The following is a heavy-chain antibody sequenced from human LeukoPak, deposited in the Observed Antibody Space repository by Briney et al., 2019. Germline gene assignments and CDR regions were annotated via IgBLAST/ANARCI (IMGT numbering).Heavy chain of an antibody. D-gene: IGHD3-10*01. J-gene: IGHJ4*02. V-gene: IGHV1-46*01. CDR1: GYTFTSYY. Sequence: EASVKASCKASGYTFTSYYMHWVRQAPGQGLEWMGTINPSVGTTRSAKGRASLTRDTSTSTVYMALSTLRSEDTAVYYCARSVFPYYSGSGSPYNVDVRQNSYFDFWGQGTLVTVSS. CDR3: ARSVFPYYSGSGSPYNVDVRQNSYFDF. CDR2: INPSVGTT.